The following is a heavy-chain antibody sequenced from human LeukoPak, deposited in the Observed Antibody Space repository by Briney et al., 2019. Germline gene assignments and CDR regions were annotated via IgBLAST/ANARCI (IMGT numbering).Heavy chain of an antibody. D-gene: IGHD6-13*01. CDR3: ARDPGYSSNWYFDY. J-gene: IGHJ4*02. Sequence: PGRSLRLSCAASGFTFSNYGMHWVRQAPGKGLEWVALMWYDGSNKYYGDSVKGRSTISRDNSKNTLYLQMNSLRAEDTAVYYCARDPGYSSNWYFDYWGQGALVTVSS. CDR1: GFTFSNYG. CDR2: MWYDGSNK. V-gene: IGHV3-33*01.